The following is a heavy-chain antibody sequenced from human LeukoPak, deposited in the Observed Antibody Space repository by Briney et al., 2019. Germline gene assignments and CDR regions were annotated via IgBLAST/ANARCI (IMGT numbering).Heavy chain of an antibody. CDR3: ATPGLYYYDSSGRYAFDI. CDR1: GGTFSSYA. V-gene: IGHV1-69*05. D-gene: IGHD3-22*01. J-gene: IGHJ3*02. Sequence: PVKVSCKASGGTFSSYAISWVRQAPGQGLEWMGRIIPIFGTANYAQKFQGRVTITTDESTSTAYMELSSLRSEDTAVYYCATPGLYYYDSSGRYAFDIWGQGTMVTVSS. CDR2: IIPIFGTA.